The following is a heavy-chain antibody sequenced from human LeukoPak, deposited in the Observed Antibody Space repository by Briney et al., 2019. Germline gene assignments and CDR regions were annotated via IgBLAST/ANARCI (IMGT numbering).Heavy chain of an antibody. CDR3: ARALIGYYFDY. CDR2: IYSGGST. Sequence: GGSLRLSCAASGFTVSSNYMSWVRQAPGKGLEWVSIIYSGGSTFYADSVKGRFTISRDNSKNSLYLQMNSLRAEDTAVYYCARALIGYYFDYWGQGTLVTVSS. CDR1: GFTVSSNY. D-gene: IGHD2-8*01. J-gene: IGHJ4*02. V-gene: IGHV3-53*01.